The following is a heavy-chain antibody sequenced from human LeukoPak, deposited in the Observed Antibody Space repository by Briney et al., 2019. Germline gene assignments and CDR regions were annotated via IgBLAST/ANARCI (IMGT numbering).Heavy chain of an antibody. CDR3: ARDLYRIVVVPHYFDY. D-gene: IGHD3-22*01. CDR1: GFTFSNYW. V-gene: IGHV3-7*01. J-gene: IGHJ4*02. Sequence: GGSLRLSCAASGFTFSNYWMSWVRQAPGKGLEWVANMNQDGSEKYYVDSVKGRFTISTDNAKNSLYLQMNSLRAEDTAMYYCARDLYRIVVVPHYFDYWGQGTLVTVSS. CDR2: MNQDGSEK.